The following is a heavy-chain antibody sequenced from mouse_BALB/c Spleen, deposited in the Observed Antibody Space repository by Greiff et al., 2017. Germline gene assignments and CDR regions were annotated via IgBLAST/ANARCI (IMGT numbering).Heavy chain of an antibody. V-gene: IGHV1-80*01. CDR3: ASRDGREENYFDY. CDR2: IYPGDGDT. J-gene: IGHJ2*01. CDR1: GYAFSSYW. D-gene: IGHD2-3*01. Sequence: VKLQESGAELVRPGSSVKISCKASGYAFSSYWMNWVKQRPGQGLEWIGQIYPGDGDTNYNGKFKGKATLTADKSSSTAYMQLSSLTSEDSAVYFCASRDGREENYFDYWGQGTTLTVSS.